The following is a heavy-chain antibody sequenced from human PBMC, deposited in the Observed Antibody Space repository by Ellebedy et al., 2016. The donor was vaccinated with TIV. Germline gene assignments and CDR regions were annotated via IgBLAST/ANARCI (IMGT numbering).Heavy chain of an antibody. V-gene: IGHV3-7*01. CDR2: IKQDGSVK. Sequence: GESLKISXAASGFTFSSYWMHWVSQAPGKGLEWVANIKQDGSVKKYVDSVKGRFTISRDNGKNSLYLQMNSLRGEDTAVYYCAREVGGGGAYWGQGTLVTVSS. CDR3: AREVGGGGAY. D-gene: IGHD2-21*01. J-gene: IGHJ4*02. CDR1: GFTFSSYW.